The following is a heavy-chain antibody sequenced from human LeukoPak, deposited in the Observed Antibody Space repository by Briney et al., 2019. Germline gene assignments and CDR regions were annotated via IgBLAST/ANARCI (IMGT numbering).Heavy chain of an antibody. D-gene: IGHD3-10*01. Sequence: GGSLRLSCAASGFTFSSYAMSWVRQAPGKGLEWVSAISGSGGSTYYADSVKGRFTISRDNSKNTLYLQMNSLRAEDTAVYYCAKERLSYYYLGSETCFDPWGQGTLVTVSS. CDR3: AKERLSYYYLGSETCFDP. CDR1: GFTFSSYA. J-gene: IGHJ5*02. V-gene: IGHV3-23*01. CDR2: ISGSGGST.